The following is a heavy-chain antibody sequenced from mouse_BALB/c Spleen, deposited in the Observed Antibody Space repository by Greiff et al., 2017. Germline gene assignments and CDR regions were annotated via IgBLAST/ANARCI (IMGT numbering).Heavy chain of an antibody. CDR2: ISSGGSYT. J-gene: IGHJ1*01. Sequence: EVQGVESGGGLVKPGGSLKLSCAASGFTFSSYAMSWVRQTPEKRLEWVATISSGGSYTYYPDSVKGRFTISRDNAKNTLYLQMSSLRSEDTAMYYCARHGDYDRYFDVWGAGTTVTVSS. D-gene: IGHD2-4*01. CDR3: ARHGDYDRYFDV. CDR1: GFTFSSYA. V-gene: IGHV5-9-3*01.